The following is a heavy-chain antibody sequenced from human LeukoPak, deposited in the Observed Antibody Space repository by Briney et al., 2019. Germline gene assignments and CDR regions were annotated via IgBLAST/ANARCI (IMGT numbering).Heavy chain of an antibody. CDR2: IYYSGST. J-gene: IGHJ4*02. V-gene: IGHV4-30-4*01. CDR1: GGSISSGDYY. CDR3: ARDLLNEGNHLDY. D-gene: IGHD4-23*01. Sequence: SETLSLTCTVSGGSISSGDYYWSWIRQPPGKGLEWIGYIYYSGSTYYNPSLKSRVTISADTSKNQFSLKLSSVTAADTAVYYCARDLLNEGNHLDYWGQGTLVTVSS.